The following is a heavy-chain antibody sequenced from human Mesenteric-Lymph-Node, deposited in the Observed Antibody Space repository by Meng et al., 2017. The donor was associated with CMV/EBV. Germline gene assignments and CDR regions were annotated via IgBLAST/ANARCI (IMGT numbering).Heavy chain of an antibody. V-gene: IGHV1-3*01. D-gene: IGHD5-12*01. CDR3: AKQNSGYDSGGGDY. CDR2: IDGGSGNT. Sequence: AYGYTFTSYAVHWVRQATGQSLEWMGWIDGGSGNTKYSQKFQGRVTLTRDTSASTVYMELSSLRSEDTAVYYCAKQNSGYDSGGGDYWGQGTQVTVSS. CDR1: GYTFTSYA. J-gene: IGHJ4*02.